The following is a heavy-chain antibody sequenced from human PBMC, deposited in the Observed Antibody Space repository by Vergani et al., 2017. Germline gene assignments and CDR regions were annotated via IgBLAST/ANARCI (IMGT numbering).Heavy chain of an antibody. CDR1: GCSINRHY. CDR2: IHHSGST. V-gene: IGHV4-59*11. CDR3: AREAYGMDV. J-gene: IGHJ6*02. Sequence: QVQLQESGPGLVKPSETLSLTCTVSGCSINRHYWNWIRQPPGKGLEWIGYIHHSGSTHYNPSLKTRVTILVDTSKNQFSLKLSSVAAADTAVYYCAREAYGMDVWCQGTTVTVSS.